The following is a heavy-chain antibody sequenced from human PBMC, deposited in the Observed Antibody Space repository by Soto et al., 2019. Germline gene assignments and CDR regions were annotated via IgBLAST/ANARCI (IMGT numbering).Heavy chain of an antibody. Sequence: EVQLLESGGGLVQPGGSLRLSCAASGFTFSSNAMSWVRQAPGKGLEWVSAISGSGGGTYYADSVKGRFTISRDNSKNTLYLQLNSLRAEDTAVYYCAKDKVAGLYFDSWGQGTLVTVSS. V-gene: IGHV3-23*01. CDR1: GFTFSSNA. CDR3: AKDKVAGLYFDS. CDR2: ISGSGGGT. J-gene: IGHJ4*02. D-gene: IGHD6-19*01.